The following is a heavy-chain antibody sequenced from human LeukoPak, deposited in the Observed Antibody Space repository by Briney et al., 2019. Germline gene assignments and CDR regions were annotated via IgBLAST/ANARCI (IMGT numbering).Heavy chain of an antibody. CDR2: IYYSGRT. D-gene: IGHD3-22*01. CDR1: GGPLRWYY. J-gene: IGHJ4*02. V-gene: IGHV4-59*01. Sequence: PSETLSLTCTVSGGPLRWYYWSLVREPPGKGPEGSGYIYYSGRTNHNPSLKSRVTISVDTSKNQLSLKLTSVLAADTAVYYCARGKDYYDTSGYPTFHYWGQGTLVTVSS. CDR3: ARGKDYYDTSGYPTFHY.